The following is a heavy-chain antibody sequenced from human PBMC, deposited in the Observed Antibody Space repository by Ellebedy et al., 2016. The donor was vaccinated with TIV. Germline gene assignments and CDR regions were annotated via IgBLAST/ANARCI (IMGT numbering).Heavy chain of an antibody. CDR3: TRGAETVTRHFDY. J-gene: IGHJ4*02. V-gene: IGHV3-21*01. CDR1: GFTFDTYS. CDR2: ISYNSASI. Sequence: PGGSLRLSCAASGFTFDTYSMNWVRQAPGKGLEWVSSISYNSASIFYADSLKGRFTVSRDNAKNSLYLQMNSLRDEDTAVYYCTRGAETVTRHFDYWGQGTLVTVSA. D-gene: IGHD4-17*01.